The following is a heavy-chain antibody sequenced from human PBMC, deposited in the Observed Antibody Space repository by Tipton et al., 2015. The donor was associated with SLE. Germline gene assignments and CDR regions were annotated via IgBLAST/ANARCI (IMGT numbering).Heavy chain of an antibody. CDR1: GGSFSGYF. J-gene: IGHJ4*02. CDR2: INHSGTT. Sequence: TLSLTCAVYGGSFSGYFWSWIRQLPDKGLEWIGEINHSGTTNCNPSLKSRVTISVDTSKNQFSLKLSSVTAADTAVYYCARTQYTFGGVIAPFDYWGQGTLVTVSS. V-gene: IGHV4-34*01. CDR3: ARTQYTFGGVIAPFDY. D-gene: IGHD3-16*02.